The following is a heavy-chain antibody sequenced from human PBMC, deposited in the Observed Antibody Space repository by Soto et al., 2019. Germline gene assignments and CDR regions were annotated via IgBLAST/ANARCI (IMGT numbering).Heavy chain of an antibody. Sequence: QVQLVQSGAEVKKPGASVKLSCKASGYTFTSPYLHWVRQPPGQGLEWVAIINPNGGTTNNAQEFQGRVTVTRDTSTSTVFMELSSLHSDDTAVYYCARDLLAANYWGQGTLVTVSS. D-gene: IGHD2-15*01. CDR1: GYTFTSPY. CDR3: ARDLLAANY. J-gene: IGHJ4*02. V-gene: IGHV1-46*01. CDR2: INPNGGTT.